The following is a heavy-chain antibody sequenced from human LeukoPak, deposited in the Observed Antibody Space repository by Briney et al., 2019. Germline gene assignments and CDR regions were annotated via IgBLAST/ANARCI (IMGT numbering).Heavy chain of an antibody. D-gene: IGHD6-19*01. J-gene: IGHJ4*02. CDR2: ISGSGGST. CDR3: AKARSGWCQFDY. Sequence: GGSLRLSCAASGFTFSSYAMSWVRQAPGKGLEWVSAISGSGGSTYYAESVKVRFTISRDNSKNTLYLQMNSLRAEDTAVYYCAKARSGWCQFDYWGQGTLVTVSS. V-gene: IGHV3-23*01. CDR1: GFTFSSYA.